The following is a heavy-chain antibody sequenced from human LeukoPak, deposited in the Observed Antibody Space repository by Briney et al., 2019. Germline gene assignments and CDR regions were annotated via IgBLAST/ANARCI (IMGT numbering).Heavy chain of an antibody. CDR3: ARLDKGVYYYGSGSYYSYGVDY. CDR1: GYSFTSYW. D-gene: IGHD3-10*01. J-gene: IGHJ4*02. V-gene: IGHV5-10-1*01. Sequence: GESLKISCKGSGYSFTSYWISWVRQLPGKGLEWMGRIDPSDSYTNYSPSFQGHVTISADESISTAYLQWSSLKASDTAMYYCARLDKGVYYYGSGSYYSYGVDYWGQGTLVTVSS. CDR2: IDPSDSYT.